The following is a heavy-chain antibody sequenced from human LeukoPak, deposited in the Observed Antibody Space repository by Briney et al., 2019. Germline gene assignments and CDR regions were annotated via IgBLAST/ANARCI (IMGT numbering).Heavy chain of an antibody. D-gene: IGHD3-10*01. CDR2: VYYSGRT. V-gene: IGHV4-59*01. CDR1: GGSINTYY. CDR3: ARLGLGDEACWFDH. Sequence: SETLSLTCTVSGGSINTYYWSWIRQRPGKGLEWIGFVYYSGRTSYNPSLKSRVTISVDTSKSQFSLRLSSVTAADTAMYYCARLGLGDEACWFDHWGQGTLVTVSS. J-gene: IGHJ5*02.